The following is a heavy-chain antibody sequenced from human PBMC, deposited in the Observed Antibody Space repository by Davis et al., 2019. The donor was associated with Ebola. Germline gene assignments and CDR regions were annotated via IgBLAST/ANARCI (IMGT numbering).Heavy chain of an antibody. CDR2: IYYSGTT. Sequence: GSLRLSCDVSGDSISGSNYYWAWIRQPPGKGLEWIGFIYYSGTTKYNPSLKSRVTISVDTSKDQLSLKLGSVTAADTAVYYCARGSQWLGPDYWGQGTLVTVSS. V-gene: IGHV4-61*05. D-gene: IGHD6-19*01. J-gene: IGHJ4*02. CDR3: ARGSQWLGPDY. CDR1: GDSISGSNYY.